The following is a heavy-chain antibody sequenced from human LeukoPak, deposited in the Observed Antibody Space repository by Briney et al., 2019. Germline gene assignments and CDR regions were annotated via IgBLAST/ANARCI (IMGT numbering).Heavy chain of an antibody. Sequence: PSETLSLTCTVSGGSISSYYWSWIRQPPGKELKGLGYIYYSGSTNYNPSLKNRGTIAVDTSKNEFALKLSSVTAADTAVYYCARGGVAYYDYVWGSYGGTFDIWGQGTMVTISS. D-gene: IGHD3-16*01. CDR2: IYYSGST. CDR1: GGSISSYY. CDR3: ARGGVAYYDYVWGSYGGTFDI. V-gene: IGHV4-59*01. J-gene: IGHJ3*02.